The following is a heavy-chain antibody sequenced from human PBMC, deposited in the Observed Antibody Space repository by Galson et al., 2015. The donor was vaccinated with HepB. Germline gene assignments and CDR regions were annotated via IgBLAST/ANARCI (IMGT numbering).Heavy chain of an antibody. CDR3: AKAVALYFYYGLDV. V-gene: IGHV3-23*01. CDR2: ITGSGGST. Sequence: SLRLSCATSGFSFSRHAMSWVRQAPGKGLEWVSAITGSGGSTYYADSVKGRFTISRDNSKNTLHLQVNRLRAEDTAVYYCAKAVALYFYYGLDVWGQGTTVTVSS. CDR1: GFSFSRHA. J-gene: IGHJ6*02.